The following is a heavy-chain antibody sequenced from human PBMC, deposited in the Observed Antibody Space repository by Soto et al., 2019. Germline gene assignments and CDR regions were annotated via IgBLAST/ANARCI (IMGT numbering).Heavy chain of an antibody. Sequence: QVQLQESGPGLVKPSETLSLTCTVSGGSISSYYWSWIRQPPGKGLEWIGYIYYSGSTNYNPSLRSRVTIAVDPSKNQFSLKLSSVTAADTAVYYCAGHWALGPPPDYWGQGTLVTVSS. CDR2: IYYSGST. V-gene: IGHV4-59*08. CDR1: GGSISSYY. D-gene: IGHD3-16*01. J-gene: IGHJ4*02. CDR3: AGHWALGPPPDY.